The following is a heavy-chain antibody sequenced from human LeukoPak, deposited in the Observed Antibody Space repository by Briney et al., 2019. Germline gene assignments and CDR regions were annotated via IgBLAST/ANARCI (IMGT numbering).Heavy chain of an antibody. CDR1: GFTFSSYS. D-gene: IGHD2-15*01. J-gene: IGHJ5*02. Sequence: GGSLRLSCAASGFTFSSYSMHWVRQAPGKGLEWVSSIRYSSSNIYYADSVKGRFTISRDNAKNTLYLQMNSLRAEDTAVYYCARDLEYCSGGSCYDWFDPGGQGTLVTVSS. CDR2: IRYSSSNI. V-gene: IGHV3-21*01. CDR3: ARDLEYCSGGSCYDWFDP.